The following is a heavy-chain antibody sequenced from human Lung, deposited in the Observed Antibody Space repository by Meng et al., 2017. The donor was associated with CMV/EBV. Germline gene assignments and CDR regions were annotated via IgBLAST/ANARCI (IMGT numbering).Heavy chain of an antibody. D-gene: IGHD2-2*01. CDR1: GFTFSSYA. CDR3: AKAGCSSTSCYGWYFDL. J-gene: IGHJ2*01. CDR2: ISGSGGST. Sequence: GGSXRLXCAASGFTFSSYAMSWVRQAPGKGLEWVSAISGSGGSTYYADSVKGRFTISRDNSKNTLYLQMNSLRAEDTAVYYCAKAGCSSTSCYGWYFDLXGRGTLVTVSS. V-gene: IGHV3-23*01.